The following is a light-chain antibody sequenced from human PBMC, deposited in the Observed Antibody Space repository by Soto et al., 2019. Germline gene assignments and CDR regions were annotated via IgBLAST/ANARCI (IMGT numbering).Light chain of an antibody. V-gene: IGKV3-20*01. CDR3: QQSGSSPWT. J-gene: IGKJ1*01. CDR2: GAS. Sequence: EIVLPQSPRTLSLSPGERATLSCRASQSISSSYLAWYQQRPCQAPRLLIYGASSRATGIPDRFSGSVSGTEGTITISRLETEDGAVYYCQQSGSSPWTFGQGTKVDIK. CDR1: QSISSSY.